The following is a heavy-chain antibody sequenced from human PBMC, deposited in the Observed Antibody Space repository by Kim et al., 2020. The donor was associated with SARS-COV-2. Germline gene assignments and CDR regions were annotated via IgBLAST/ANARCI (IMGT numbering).Heavy chain of an antibody. J-gene: IGHJ4*02. D-gene: IGHD5-18*01. CDR3: AKGRPRAMAQPYYFDY. V-gene: IGHV3-23*01. Sequence: SGKGRFTISRDNSKNTLYLQMNSLRAEDTAVYYCAKGRPRAMAQPYYFDYWGQGTLVTVSS.